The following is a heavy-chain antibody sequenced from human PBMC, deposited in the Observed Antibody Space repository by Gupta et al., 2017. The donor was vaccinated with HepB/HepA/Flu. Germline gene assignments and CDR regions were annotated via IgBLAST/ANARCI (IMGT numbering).Heavy chain of an antibody. V-gene: IGHV3-48*02. D-gene: IGHD4-17*01. Sequence: EVQLVESGGGLVQPGGSLRLSCAVSGLTFSNNNINWVRQAPGKGLEWLSYISSSANSVFYTDSVKGRFIISRDNAKDSLNLQMSNLRDEDTAMYYCATNGTSMTTARFPAFDIWGQGTMVIVSS. CDR1: GLTFSNNN. CDR3: ATNGTSMTTARFPAFDI. J-gene: IGHJ3*02. CDR2: ISSSANSV.